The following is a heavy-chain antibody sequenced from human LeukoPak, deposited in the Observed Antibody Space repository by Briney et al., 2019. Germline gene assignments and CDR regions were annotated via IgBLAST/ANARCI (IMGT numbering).Heavy chain of an antibody. D-gene: IGHD2-15*01. CDR3: ARDKDQDGMDV. V-gene: IGHV3-74*01. Sequence: PGGSLRLSCAASGFTFSSYWMHWVRQAPGKGLVWASRINSDGSSTSYADSVKGRFTISRDNAKNTLYLQMNSLRAEDTAVYYCARDKDQDGMDVWGQGTTVTVSS. CDR2: INSDGSST. J-gene: IGHJ6*02. CDR1: GFTFSSYW.